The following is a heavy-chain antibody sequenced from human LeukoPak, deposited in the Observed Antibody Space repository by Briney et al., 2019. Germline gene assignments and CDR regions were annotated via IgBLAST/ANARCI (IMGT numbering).Heavy chain of an antibody. CDR2: IYYSGST. J-gene: IGHJ6*03. V-gene: IGHV4-39*07. Sequence: SETLSLTCTVSGGSISSSSYYWGWIRQPPGKGLEWIGSIYYSGSTYYNPSLKSRVTISVDTSKNQFSLKLSSVTAADTAVYYCATPGLYYDFWSGIRDYYYYYMDVWGKGTTVTVSS. D-gene: IGHD3-3*01. CDR3: ATPGLYYDFWSGIRDYYYYYMDV. CDR1: GGSISSSSYY.